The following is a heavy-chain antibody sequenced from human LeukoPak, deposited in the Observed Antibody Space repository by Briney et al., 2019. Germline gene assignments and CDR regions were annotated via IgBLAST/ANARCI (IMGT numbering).Heavy chain of an antibody. CDR1: GFTFSTYW. CDR3: ARDSAGNDY. D-gene: IGHD6-13*01. V-gene: IGHV3-7*01. CDR2: IKQDGSEK. J-gene: IGHJ4*02. Sequence: GGSLRLSCEASGFTFSTYWMSWARQAPGKGLEWVANIKQDGSEKYYVDSVKGRFTIYRDNAKNSLYLQMNSMRAEDTAMYYCARDSAGNDYWGQGTLVTVSS.